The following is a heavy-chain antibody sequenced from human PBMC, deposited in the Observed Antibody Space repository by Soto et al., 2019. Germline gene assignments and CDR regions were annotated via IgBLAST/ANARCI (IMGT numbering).Heavy chain of an antibody. V-gene: IGHV3-21*01. J-gene: IGHJ3*02. CDR3: ARGDYYDSSGPFSDAFDI. D-gene: IGHD3-22*01. Sequence: GGSLRLSCAVSGFTFNSYSMNWVRQAPGKGLEWVSSISSFSNYMYYTDSVKGRFTISRDNARNSLYLQMNSLRAEDTAVYYCARGDYYDSSGPFSDAFDIWGQGTMVTVSS. CDR1: GFTFNSYS. CDR2: ISSFSNYM.